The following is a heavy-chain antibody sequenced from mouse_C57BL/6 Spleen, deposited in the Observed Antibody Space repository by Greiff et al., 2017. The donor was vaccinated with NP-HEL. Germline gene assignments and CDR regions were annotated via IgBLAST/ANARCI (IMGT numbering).Heavy chain of an antibody. V-gene: IGHV1-58*01. CDR2: IYIGNGYT. CDR1: GYTFTSYG. CDR3: ARSPYYDYDRAWFAY. J-gene: IGHJ3*01. D-gene: IGHD2-4*01. Sequence: EVQLQESGAELVRPGSSVKMSCKTSGYTFTSYGINWVKQRPGQGLEWIGYIYIGNGYTEYNEKFKGKATLTSDTSSSTAYMQLSSLTSEDSAIYFCARSPYYDYDRAWFAYWGQGTLVTVSA.